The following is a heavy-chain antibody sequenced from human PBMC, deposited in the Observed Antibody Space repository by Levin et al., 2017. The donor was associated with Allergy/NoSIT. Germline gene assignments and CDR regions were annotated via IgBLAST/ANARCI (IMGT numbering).Heavy chain of an antibody. V-gene: IGHV3-20*04. Sequence: RPGGSLRLSCAASGFTFDDHAMSWVRQVPGKGLEWVSGITWNAASRGYGDSVKGRFTISRDNAKNSVHLEMNSLRAEDTALYYGVRDESPDYYGSGADYWGQGTLVSVSS. D-gene: IGHD3-10*01. CDR1: GFTFDDHA. J-gene: IGHJ4*02. CDR3: VRDESPDYYGSGADY. CDR2: ITWNAASR.